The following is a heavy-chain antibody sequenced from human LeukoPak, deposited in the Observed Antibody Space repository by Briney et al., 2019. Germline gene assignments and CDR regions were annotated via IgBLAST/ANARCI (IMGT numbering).Heavy chain of an antibody. J-gene: IGHJ4*02. CDR2: IYYSGST. V-gene: IGHV4-31*03. D-gene: IGHD5-18*01. CDR1: GGSISSGGYY. Sequence: SETLSLTCTVAGGSISSGGYYWSWTRQHPGKGLEWIGYIYYSGSTYYNPSLKSRVTISVDTSKNQFSLKLSSVTAADTAVYYCARVAPDTAMEGFDYWGQGTLVTVSS. CDR3: ARVAPDTAMEGFDY.